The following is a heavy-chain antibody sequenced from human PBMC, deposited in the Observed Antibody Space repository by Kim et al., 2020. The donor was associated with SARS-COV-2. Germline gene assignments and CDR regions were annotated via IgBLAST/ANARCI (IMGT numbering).Heavy chain of an antibody. CDR1: GYTFTSYD. Sequence: ASVKVSCKASGYTFTSYDINWVRQATGQGLEWMGWMNPNSGNTGCAQKFQGRVTMTRNTSISTAYMELSSLRSEDTAVYYCASGFRRGVQQLVPLLRYYYYYMDVWGKGTAVTVSS. V-gene: IGHV1-8*01. CDR3: ASGFRRGVQQLVPLLRYYYYYMDV. J-gene: IGHJ6*03. CDR2: MNPNSGNT. D-gene: IGHD6-6*01.